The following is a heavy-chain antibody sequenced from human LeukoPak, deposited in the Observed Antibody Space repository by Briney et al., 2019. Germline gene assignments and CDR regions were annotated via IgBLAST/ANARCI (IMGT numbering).Heavy chain of an antibody. CDR2: IGARGDVT. J-gene: IGHJ4*02. V-gene: IGHV3-23*01. Sequence: PGGSLRLSCTVSGFAFSGYAMSCVRQAPGKGPEWVSSIGARGDVTYSADSVKGRFTISRDNSKRTLFLQMNSLRAEETAVYYCAKVHYTASFPGSFPGRNYFDSWGQGSLVTVSS. D-gene: IGHD1-26*01. CDR1: GFAFSGYA. CDR3: AKVHYTASFPGSFPGRNYFDS.